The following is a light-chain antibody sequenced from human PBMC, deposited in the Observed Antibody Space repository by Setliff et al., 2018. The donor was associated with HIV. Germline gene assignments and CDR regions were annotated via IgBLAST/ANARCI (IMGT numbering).Light chain of an antibody. V-gene: IGLV6-57*01. CDR2: EDN. CDR3: QSYDSNNHVV. J-gene: IGLJ2*01. CDR1: SGSIASNY. Sequence: NFMLTQPHSVSESPGKTVTISCTRSSGSIASNYVQWYQQLPGSSPTTVIYEDNQRPSGVPDRFSGSIDSSSNTASLTISGLKTEDEADYYCQSYDSNNHVVFGGGTKVTVL.